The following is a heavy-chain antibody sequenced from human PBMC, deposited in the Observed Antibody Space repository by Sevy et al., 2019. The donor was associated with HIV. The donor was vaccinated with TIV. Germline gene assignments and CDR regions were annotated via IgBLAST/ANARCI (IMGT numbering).Heavy chain of an antibody. CDR3: AKDQKEEGSNESDY. CDR2: ISGSGVST. J-gene: IGHJ4*02. Sequence: GGSLRLSCAASGFTFSSYAMSWVRQAPGKGLEWVSAISGSGVSTYYADSVKGRFTISRDNSKNTLYLQMNSLRAEDTAVDYCAKDQKEEGSNESDYWGQGTLVTVSS. CDR1: GFTFSSYA. V-gene: IGHV3-23*01. D-gene: IGHD2-8*01.